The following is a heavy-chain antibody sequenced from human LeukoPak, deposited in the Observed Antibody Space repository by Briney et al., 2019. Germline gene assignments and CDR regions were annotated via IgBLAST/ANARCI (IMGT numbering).Heavy chain of an antibody. D-gene: IGHD2-2*01. V-gene: IGHV3-23*01. CDR2: TGSTGVST. Sequence: GGSLRLSCAASGFTFSSYAMNWVRQAPGKGLEWVSGTGSTGVSTFYADSVKGWFTVSRDNSKNTLSLQMNSLRAEDTAVYYCAKDPGVVPAHYFDYWGQGTLVTVSS. CDR1: GFTFSSYA. J-gene: IGHJ4*02. CDR3: AKDPGVVPAHYFDY.